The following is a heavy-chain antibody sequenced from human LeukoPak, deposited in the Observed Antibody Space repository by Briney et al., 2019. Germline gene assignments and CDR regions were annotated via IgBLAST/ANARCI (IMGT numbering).Heavy chain of an antibody. D-gene: IGHD2-2*02. V-gene: IGHV3-7*01. CDR2: IKQDGSEK. CDR3: ARDRIVVPAAIYFDY. J-gene: IGHJ4*02. CDR1: GFTFSSYW. Sequence: GGSLRLSCVASGFTFSSYWMSWVRQTPGQGLDWVANIKQDGSEKYYVDSVKGRFTISRDNAKNSLYLQMNGLRDEDTAVYYCARDRIVVPAAIYFDYWGQGNLVTVSS.